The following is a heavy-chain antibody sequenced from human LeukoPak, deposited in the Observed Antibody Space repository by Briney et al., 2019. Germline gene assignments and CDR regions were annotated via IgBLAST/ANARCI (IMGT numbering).Heavy chain of an antibody. J-gene: IGHJ6*02. CDR2: IGSSSNYI. V-gene: IGHV3-21*01. CDR3: ARVSDYYYYGMDV. Sequence: PGGSLRLSCAASGFTFSSYTMTWVRQAPGKGLEWVSSIGSSSNYISYADSMKGRFTISRDNAKNSLYLQMNSLRAGDTAVYYCARVSDYYYYGMDVWGQGTTVTVS. CDR1: GFTFSSYT.